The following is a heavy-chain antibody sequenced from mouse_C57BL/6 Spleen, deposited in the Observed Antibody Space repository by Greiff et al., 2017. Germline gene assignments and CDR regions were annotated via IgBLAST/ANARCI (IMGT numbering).Heavy chain of an antibody. CDR1: GYTFTSYW. D-gene: IGHD1-1*01. Sequence: QVQLQQPGAELVKPGASVKMSCKASGYTFTSYWITWVKQRPGQGLEWIGDIYPGSGSTNYNEKFKSKATLTGDTSSSTAYMQLSSLTSEDSAVYYCARGTVVATGYYDAMDYWGQGTSVTVSS. CDR2: IYPGSGST. V-gene: IGHV1-55*01. CDR3: ARGTVVATGYYDAMDY. J-gene: IGHJ4*01.